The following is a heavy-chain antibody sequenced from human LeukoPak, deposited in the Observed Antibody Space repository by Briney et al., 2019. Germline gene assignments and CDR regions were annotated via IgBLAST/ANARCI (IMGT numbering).Heavy chain of an antibody. Sequence: PGGSLRLSCAASGFTVNSYGMYCLQAPGKGLEWVSVIYSGGSIYYADSVKGRFTISRDKSKNTLYLQTNSLRAEDTAVYYCASPPYGAVDYWGQGTLVTVSS. J-gene: IGHJ4*02. V-gene: IGHV3-66*01. CDR1: GFTVNSYG. CDR3: ASPPYGAVDY. D-gene: IGHD4-17*01. CDR2: IYSGGSI.